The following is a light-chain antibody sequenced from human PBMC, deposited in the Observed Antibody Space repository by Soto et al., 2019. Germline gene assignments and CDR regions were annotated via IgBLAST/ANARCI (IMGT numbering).Light chain of an antibody. CDR1: SSNIGAGYD. V-gene: IGLV1-40*01. CDR2: GNT. CDR3: QSHDSSLNSWV. Sequence: QPVLTQPPSMSGAPGQRVTISCTGSSSNIGAGYDVHWYQHHPGTAPKLLIYGNTNRPSGVPDRFSGSKSGTSASLAITGLQAEDEADYYCQSHDSSLNSWVFGGGTKLTVL. J-gene: IGLJ3*02.